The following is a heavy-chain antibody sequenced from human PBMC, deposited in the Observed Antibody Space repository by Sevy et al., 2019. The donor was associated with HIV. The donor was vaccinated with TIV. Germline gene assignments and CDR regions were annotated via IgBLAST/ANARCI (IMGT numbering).Heavy chain of an antibody. CDR2: TSHDGKYN. D-gene: IGHD2-21*02. Sequence: GGSLRLSCAGSGFTFSSYDMHWVRQAPGKGLEWVAVTSHDGKYNNYADSVKVRFTISRDNFKKTLYLQMNSLRVEDTAVYFCARLFSCGGDCYYLDYWGQGALVTVSS. J-gene: IGHJ4*02. V-gene: IGHV3-30*04. CDR3: ARLFSCGGDCYYLDY. CDR1: GFTFSSYD.